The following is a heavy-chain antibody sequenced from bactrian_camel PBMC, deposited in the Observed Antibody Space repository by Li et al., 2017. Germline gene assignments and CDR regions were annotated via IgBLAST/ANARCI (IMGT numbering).Heavy chain of an antibody. CDR1: GFTANNCA. D-gene: IGHD7*01. J-gene: IGHJ4*01. CDR3: QTFNNGGWRCGY. V-gene: IGHV3S53*01. CDR2: ISSDGRA. Sequence: HVQLVESGGGSVKAGGSLRLSCTDPGFTANNCAMNWYRQAAGKQREWVSRISSDGRANYADSVKDRFTISQDKAKDTVYLQMNSLKPEDTAMYFCQTFNNGGWRCGYWGQGTQVTVS.